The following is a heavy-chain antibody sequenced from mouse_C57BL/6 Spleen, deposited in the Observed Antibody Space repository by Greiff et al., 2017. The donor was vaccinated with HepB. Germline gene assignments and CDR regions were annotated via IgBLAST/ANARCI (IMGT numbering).Heavy chain of an antibody. D-gene: IGHD2-4*01. V-gene: IGHV5-4*01. CDR3: AREDYDYDGSFDY. Sequence: EVQWVESGGGLVKPGGSLKLSCAASGFTFSSYAMSWVRQTPEKRLEWVATISDGGSYTYYPDNVKGRFTISRDNAKNNLYLQMSHLKSEDTAMYYCAREDYDYDGSFDYWGQGTTLTVSS. J-gene: IGHJ2*01. CDR2: ISDGGSYT. CDR1: GFTFSSYA.